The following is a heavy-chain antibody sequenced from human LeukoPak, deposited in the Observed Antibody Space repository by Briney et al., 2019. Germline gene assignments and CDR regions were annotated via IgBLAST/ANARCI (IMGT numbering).Heavy chain of an antibody. CDR1: GYTFTSYY. CDR3: ARDKPVGQPVAGDYYYYGMDV. CDR2: INPSGGST. J-gene: IGHJ6*02. D-gene: IGHD1-14*01. Sequence: GASVKVSCKASGYTFTSYYMHWVRQAPGQGLEWMGIINPSGGSTSYAQKFQGRVTMTRDTSTSTVYMELSSLRSEDTAVYYCARDKPVGQPVAGDYYYYGMDVWGQGTTVTVSS. V-gene: IGHV1-46*01.